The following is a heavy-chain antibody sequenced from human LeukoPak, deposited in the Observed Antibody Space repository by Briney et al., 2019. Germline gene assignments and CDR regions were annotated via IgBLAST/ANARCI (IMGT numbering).Heavy chain of an antibody. D-gene: IGHD2-2*02. J-gene: IGHJ4*02. CDR2: IYYSGST. V-gene: IGHV4-39*07. Sequence: SETLSLTCTVSGGSISGSSYYWGWIRQPPGKGLEWIGSIYYSGSTYYNPSLKSRVTISVDTSKNQFSLKLSSVTAADTAVYYCARAYTSWSFDSWGQGTLVTVSS. CDR1: GGSISGSSYY. CDR3: ARAYTSWSFDS.